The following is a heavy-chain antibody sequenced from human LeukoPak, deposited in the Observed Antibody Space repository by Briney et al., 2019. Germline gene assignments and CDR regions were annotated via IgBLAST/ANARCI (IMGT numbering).Heavy chain of an antibody. CDR1: GGTFSSYA. Sequence: SVKVSCKASGGTFSSYAISWVRQAPGQGLEWMGRIIPIFGTANYAQKFQGRVTITTDESTSTAYMELSSLRSEDTAMYYCARDSGYSSSWYQKTPSDDYWGQGTLVTVSS. V-gene: IGHV1-69*05. D-gene: IGHD6-13*01. J-gene: IGHJ4*02. CDR2: IIPIFGTA. CDR3: ARDSGYSSSWYQKTPSDDY.